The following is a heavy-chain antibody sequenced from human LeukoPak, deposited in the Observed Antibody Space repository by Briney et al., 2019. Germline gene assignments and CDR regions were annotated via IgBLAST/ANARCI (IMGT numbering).Heavy chain of an antibody. CDR3: AKTTQESALMLDGFDI. CDR1: GFTFRNFA. D-gene: IGHD5-24*01. Sequence: PGRSLRLSCAASGFTFRNFAMSWVRQAPGKGLERVSAISSSGGSTYYADSVQGRFPISRDNTLYLQMNSLRVEDTGVYFCAKTTQESALMLDGFDIWGQGTVVAVSS. V-gene: IGHV3-23*01. CDR2: ISSSGGST. J-gene: IGHJ3*02.